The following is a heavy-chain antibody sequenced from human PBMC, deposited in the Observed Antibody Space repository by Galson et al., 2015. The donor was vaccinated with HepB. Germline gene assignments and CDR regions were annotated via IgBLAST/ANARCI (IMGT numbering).Heavy chain of an antibody. CDR1: GFTFSSYW. CDR2: ISSDGSST. J-gene: IGHJ4*02. D-gene: IGHD3-16*01. V-gene: IGHV3-74*01. CDR3: ARGMMGAVGFDF. Sequence: SLRLSCAASGFTFSSYWMHWVRQAPGKGLVYVSYISSDGSSTNYADSVKGRFTISRDNAKNTLYLQMHSLRAEDTAVYFCARGMMGAVGFDFWGQGTLVSFSS.